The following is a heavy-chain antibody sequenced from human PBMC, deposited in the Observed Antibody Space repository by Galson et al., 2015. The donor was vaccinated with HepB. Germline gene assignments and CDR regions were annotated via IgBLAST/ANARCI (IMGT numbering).Heavy chain of an antibody. V-gene: IGHV3-30-3*01. Sequence: SLRLSCAASGFTFSSYAMHWVRQAPGKGLEWVAVISYDGSNKYYADSVKGRFTISRDNSKNTLYLQMNSLRAEDTAVYYCARGLVVVVAATGRAEGGGSDYWGQGTLVTVSS. D-gene: IGHD2-15*01. CDR2: ISYDGSNK. J-gene: IGHJ4*02. CDR3: ARGLVVVVAATGRAEGGGSDY. CDR1: GFTFSSYA.